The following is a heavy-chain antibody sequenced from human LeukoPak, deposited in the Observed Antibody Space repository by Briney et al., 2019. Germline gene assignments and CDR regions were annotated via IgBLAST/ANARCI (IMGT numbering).Heavy chain of an antibody. J-gene: IGHJ3*01. V-gene: IGHV3-23*01. Sequence: GGSLRLSCAASGFTFSNSDMNWVRQAPGKGLEWVSFISASGGSAHYADSVRGRFTISRDNSKNTLYLQMNSLRAEDTAVYYCAKAGSYSDISVYPLPSFDFWGQGTMVTVSS. CDR3: AKAGSYSDISVYPLPSFDF. D-gene: IGHD3-22*01. CDR2: ISASGGSA. CDR1: GFTFSNSD.